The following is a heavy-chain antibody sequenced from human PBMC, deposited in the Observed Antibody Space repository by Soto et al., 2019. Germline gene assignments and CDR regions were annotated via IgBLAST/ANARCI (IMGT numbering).Heavy chain of an antibody. CDR3: TTDTGYDFWSVGYYYYGMDV. J-gene: IGHJ6*02. CDR2: IKSKTDGGTT. V-gene: IGHV3-15*07. D-gene: IGHD3-3*01. CDR1: GFTFSNAW. Sequence: GSLRLSCAASGFTFSNAWMNWVRQAPGNGLEWVGRIKSKTDGGTTDYAAPVKGRFTISRDDSKNTLYLQMNSLKTEDTAVYYCTTDTGYDFWSVGYYYYGMDVWGQGTTVTVSS.